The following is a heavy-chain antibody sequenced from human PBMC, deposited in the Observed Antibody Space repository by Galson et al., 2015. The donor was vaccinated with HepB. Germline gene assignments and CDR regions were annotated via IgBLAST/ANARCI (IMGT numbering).Heavy chain of an antibody. CDR3: ARDESEGQLLFYYGMDI. CDR1: GFTFSSYS. Sequence: SLRLSCAASGFTFSSYSMNWVRQAPGKGLEWVSYISSSSSTIYYADSVKGRFTISRDNAKNSLYLQMNSLRDEDTAVYYCARDESEGQLLFYYGMDIWGQGTTVTVSS. D-gene: IGHD2-2*01. J-gene: IGHJ6*02. V-gene: IGHV3-48*02. CDR2: ISSSSSTI.